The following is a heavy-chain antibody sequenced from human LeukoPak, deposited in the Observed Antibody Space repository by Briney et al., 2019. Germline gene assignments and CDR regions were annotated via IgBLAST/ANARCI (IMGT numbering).Heavy chain of an antibody. Sequence: GGSLRLSCAASGFTFINYAMSWVRQAPGKGLEWVSVISGSGASTYYTDSVKGRFTISRDNSKNTLHLQMNSLRAEDTAVYYCARYGDYEVDYGMDVWGQGTTVTVSS. CDR3: ARYGDYEVDYGMDV. D-gene: IGHD4-17*01. CDR2: ISGSGAST. J-gene: IGHJ6*02. CDR1: GFTFINYA. V-gene: IGHV3-23*01.